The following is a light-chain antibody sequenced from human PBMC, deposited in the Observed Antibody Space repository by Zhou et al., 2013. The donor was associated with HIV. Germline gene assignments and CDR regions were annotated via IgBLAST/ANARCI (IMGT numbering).Light chain of an antibody. V-gene: IGKV3-11*01. CDR1: QSVTTF. CDR2: DAS. CDR3: QQRANWPT. Sequence: EIVLTQSPATLSLSPGERATLSCWASQSVTTFLGWYQQKPGQAPSLLIYDASKRATGIPARFRGSGSETNFTLTISSLEPEDFAVYYCQQRANWPTFGGGTKVEIK. J-gene: IGKJ4*01.